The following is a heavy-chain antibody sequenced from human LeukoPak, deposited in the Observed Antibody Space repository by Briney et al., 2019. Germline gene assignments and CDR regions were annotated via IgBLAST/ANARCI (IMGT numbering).Heavy chain of an antibody. CDR3: ARDQGLWFGELLPHGEYFQH. CDR2: IIPMFGRT. J-gene: IGHJ1*01. D-gene: IGHD3-10*01. Sequence: RASVKVSCKASGGTFSGYAFSWVRQAPGQGLEWMGGIIPMFGRTNYAQTFQGRVTLTADESTSTAYMELTSLRSDDTAVYYCARDQGLWFGELLPHGEYFQHWGQGTLVTVSS. CDR1: GGTFSGYA. V-gene: IGHV1-69*13.